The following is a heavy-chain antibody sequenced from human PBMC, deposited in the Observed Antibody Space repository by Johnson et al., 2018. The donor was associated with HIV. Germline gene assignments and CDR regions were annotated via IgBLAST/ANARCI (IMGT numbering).Heavy chain of an antibody. CDR1: GFTFGDYA. CDR3: TRGGDSSGYYSDAFDI. D-gene: IGHD3-22*01. J-gene: IGHJ3*02. V-gene: IGHV3-49*04. CDR2: IRSKAYGGTT. Sequence: VQLVESGGGLVQPGRSLRLSCTASGFTFGDYAMNWVRQAPGKELECVGFIRSKAYGGTTEYAASVKGRFTISRDDSKTIAYLQMNNLKTEETAVYYCTRGGDSSGYYSDAFDIWGQGTMVTVSS.